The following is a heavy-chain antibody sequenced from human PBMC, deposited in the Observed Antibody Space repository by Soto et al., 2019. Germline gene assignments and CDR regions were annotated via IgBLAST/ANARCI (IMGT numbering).Heavy chain of an antibody. J-gene: IGHJ4*02. CDR3: AHRPVYSYGYTGGYYFDY. CDR2: IYWDDDK. Sequence: SVPTLVNPTQTLTLTCTFSGFSLSTSGLGVGWIRQPPGKALEWLALIYWDDDKRYSPSLKSRLTITKDTSKNQVVLTMTNMDPVDTATYYCAHRPVYSYGYTGGYYFDYWGQGTLVTVSS. D-gene: IGHD5-18*01. CDR1: GFSLSTSGLG. V-gene: IGHV2-5*02.